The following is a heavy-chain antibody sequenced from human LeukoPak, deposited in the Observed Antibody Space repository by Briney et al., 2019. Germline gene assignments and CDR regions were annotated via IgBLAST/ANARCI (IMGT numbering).Heavy chain of an antibody. Sequence: SETLSLTCTVSGGSISSYYWSWIRQPPGKGLEWIGYIYYSGSTNYNPSLKSRVTISVDTSKNQFSLKPSSVTAADTAVYYCARSQHSSSWYRFDPWGQGTLVTVSS. V-gene: IGHV4-59*01. D-gene: IGHD6-13*01. J-gene: IGHJ5*02. CDR3: ARSQHSSSWYRFDP. CDR2: IYYSGST. CDR1: GGSISSYY.